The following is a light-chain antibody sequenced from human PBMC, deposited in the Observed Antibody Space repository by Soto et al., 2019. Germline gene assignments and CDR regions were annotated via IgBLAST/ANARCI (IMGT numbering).Light chain of an antibody. Sequence: SVLTQPPSVSGAPGQRVPISCTGSSSNIGAGYDVHWYQQLPGTAPKLLIYGNSNRPSGVPDRFSGSKSGTSASLAITGLQAEDEADYYCQSYDSSLSGWVFGGGTQLTVL. J-gene: IGLJ3*02. V-gene: IGLV1-40*01. CDR3: QSYDSSLSGWV. CDR1: SSNIGAGYD. CDR2: GNS.